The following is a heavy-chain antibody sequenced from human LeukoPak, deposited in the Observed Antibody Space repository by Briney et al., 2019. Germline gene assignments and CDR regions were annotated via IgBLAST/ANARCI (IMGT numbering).Heavy chain of an antibody. J-gene: IGHJ6*02. Sequence: SVKVSFKASGGTFSSYAISWVRQAPGQGLEWMGGIIPIFGTANYAQKFQGRVTITADESTSTAYMELSSLRSEDTAVYYCAVPTHSYYDSSGYYPTDYYYYGMDVWGQGTTVTVSS. CDR3: AVPTHSYYDSSGYYPTDYYYYGMDV. V-gene: IGHV1-69*13. CDR2: IIPIFGTA. D-gene: IGHD3-22*01. CDR1: GGTFSSYA.